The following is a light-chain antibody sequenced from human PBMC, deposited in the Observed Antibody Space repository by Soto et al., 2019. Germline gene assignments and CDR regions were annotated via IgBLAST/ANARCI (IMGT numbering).Light chain of an antibody. CDR1: QSVSSN. J-gene: IGKJ5*01. Sequence: EIAMTQSPATLSVSPGERATLYCRASQSVSSNVAWYQQKPGQAPRLLLYGASTRATGIPARFSGSGSGTEFTLTISSLEPEDFALYYCQQRSNWPITFGQGTRLDIK. CDR2: GAS. V-gene: IGKV3-15*01. CDR3: QQRSNWPIT.